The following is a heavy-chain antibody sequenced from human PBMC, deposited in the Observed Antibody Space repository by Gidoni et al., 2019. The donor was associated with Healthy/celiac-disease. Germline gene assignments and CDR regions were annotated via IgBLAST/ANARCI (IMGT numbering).Heavy chain of an antibody. CDR1: GGSFSRYY. Sequence: QVQLQQWGAGLSQPSETLSLTCATYGGSFSRYYCSWLRQPPGKGLEWLGEINHSGSTNYNPSLKSRVTISVDTSKNQFSLKLSSVTAADTAVYYCARARGHPLDYWGQGTLVTVSS. J-gene: IGHJ4*02. D-gene: IGHD3-16*01. CDR3: ARARGHPLDY. V-gene: IGHV4-34*01. CDR2: INHSGST.